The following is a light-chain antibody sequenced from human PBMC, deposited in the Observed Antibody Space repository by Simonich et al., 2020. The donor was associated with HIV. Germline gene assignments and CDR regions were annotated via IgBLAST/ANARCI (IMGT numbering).Light chain of an antibody. CDR2: AAS. CDR3: QQSYSTPPT. J-gene: IGKJ4*01. CDR1: QSISSY. V-gene: IGKV1-39*01. Sequence: DIQMTQSPTSLSASIGDRVTITCRTSQSISSYLNWYQPTPGKAPKLLIYAASSLKSGVPSRFSGSGSGTDFTLSISSLQPEDFATYYCQQSYSTPPTFGGGTKVEIK.